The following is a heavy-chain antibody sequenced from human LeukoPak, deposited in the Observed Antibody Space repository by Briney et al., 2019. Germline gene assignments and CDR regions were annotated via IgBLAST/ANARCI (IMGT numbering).Heavy chain of an antibody. CDR3: ARTPIYYDSSGYYNNWFDP. J-gene: IGHJ5*02. Sequence: SETLSLTCTVSGGSISSYYWSWIRQPPGKGLEWIGYIYGSGSTNYNPSLRSRVTISLDTSMNQVSLKLSSVTAADTAFYYCARTPIYYDSSGYYNNWFDPWGQGTLVTVSS. V-gene: IGHV4-4*09. CDR1: GGSISSYY. CDR2: IYGSGST. D-gene: IGHD3-22*01.